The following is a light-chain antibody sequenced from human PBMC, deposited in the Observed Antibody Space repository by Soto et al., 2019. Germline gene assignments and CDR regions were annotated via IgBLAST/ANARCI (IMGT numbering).Light chain of an antibody. Sequence: EIVLTQSPGTLSVSPGERATLSCRASQSVSSKLAWYQQKPGQAPRLLIYGASNRATGIPDSLSGSASGTDFTLTISRLPPEDSAVYYCQQYGSPGTFGQGTQVDIK. CDR2: GAS. CDR1: QSVSSK. CDR3: QQYGSPGT. V-gene: IGKV3-20*01. J-gene: IGKJ1*01.